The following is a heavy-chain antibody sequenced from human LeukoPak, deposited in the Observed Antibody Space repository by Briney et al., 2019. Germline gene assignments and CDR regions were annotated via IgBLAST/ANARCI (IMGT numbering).Heavy chain of an antibody. CDR1: GGSISSSSYY. Sequence: SETLSLTCTVSGGSISSSSYYWGWIRQPPGKGLEWIGSIYYSGSTYYNPSLKSRVTISVDTSKNQFSLRLSSVTAADTAVYYCARDATFLARAFDIWGQGTLVTVSS. CDR2: IYYSGST. D-gene: IGHD2/OR15-2a*01. CDR3: ARDATFLARAFDI. V-gene: IGHV4-39*07. J-gene: IGHJ3*02.